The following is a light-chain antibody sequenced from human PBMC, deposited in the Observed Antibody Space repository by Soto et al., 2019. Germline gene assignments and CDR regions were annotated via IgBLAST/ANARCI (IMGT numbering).Light chain of an antibody. CDR2: GAS. CDR3: QQYGSSPLT. J-gene: IGKJ4*01. Sequence: IVLTQSPGTLSLSPGERATLSCRASQSLTNSPLAWYQQKPGQAPRLLMYGASTRATGIPEKFSGSGSGTDFTLTINRLESEDFAVYFCQQYGSSPLTFGGGTKVE. CDR1: QSLTNSP. V-gene: IGKV3-20*01.